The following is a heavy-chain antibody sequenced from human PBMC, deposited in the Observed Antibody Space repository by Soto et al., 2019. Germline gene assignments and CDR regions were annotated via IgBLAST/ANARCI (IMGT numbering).Heavy chain of an antibody. CDR1: GLIFSDYA. Sequence: EVQLLESGGNLVQPGGSLRLSCAASGLIFSDYAMSWVRQAPGKGLECVACISGSGGYTFYADSVKGRFTISRDNSKNTLSLHMNSLRVDDTAVYFCAKDRFGIVGPVDYWGQGTLVTVSS. V-gene: IGHV3-23*01. CDR2: ISGSGGYT. CDR3: AKDRFGIVGPVDY. D-gene: IGHD1-26*01. J-gene: IGHJ4*02.